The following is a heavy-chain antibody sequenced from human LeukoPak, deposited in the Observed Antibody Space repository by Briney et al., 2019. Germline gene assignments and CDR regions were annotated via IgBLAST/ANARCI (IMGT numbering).Heavy chain of an antibody. D-gene: IGHD1-7*01. Sequence: PGGSLRLSCAASGFTFSSYAMSWVRQAPGKGLEWVAVISYDGSNKYYADSVKGRFTISRDNSKNTLYLQMNSLRAEDTAVYYCASPQGLYNWNFSFDYWGQGTLVTVSS. V-gene: IGHV3-30-3*01. J-gene: IGHJ4*02. CDR3: ASPQGLYNWNFSFDY. CDR2: ISYDGSNK. CDR1: GFTFSSYA.